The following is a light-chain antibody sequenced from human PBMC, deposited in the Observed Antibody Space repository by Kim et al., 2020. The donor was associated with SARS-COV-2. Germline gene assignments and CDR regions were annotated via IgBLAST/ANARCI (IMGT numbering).Light chain of an antibody. CDR1: QSVSSRN. J-gene: IGKJ2*03. Sequence: LSPGERATLSCRASQSVSSRNLAWYQQTPGQAPRLLIYGASSRATGIPDRFSGSGSGTDFTLTISRLEPEDFAVYYCQQYGNAPRSFGQGTKLEI. CDR3: QQYGNAPRS. CDR2: GAS. V-gene: IGKV3-20*01.